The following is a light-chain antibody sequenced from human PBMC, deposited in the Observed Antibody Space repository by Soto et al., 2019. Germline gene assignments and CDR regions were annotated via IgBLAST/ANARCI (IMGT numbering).Light chain of an antibody. Sequence: EIVMTQSPATLSVSPGGRATLSCRASQSVSSNLAWYQQKPGQAPRLLIYGASTRATGFPARFSGSGSGTEFTLTISSLQSEDVAVYYCQQYYSTPLTFGGGTKVEIK. V-gene: IGKV3-15*01. CDR3: QQYYSTPLT. J-gene: IGKJ4*01. CDR1: QSVSSN. CDR2: GAS.